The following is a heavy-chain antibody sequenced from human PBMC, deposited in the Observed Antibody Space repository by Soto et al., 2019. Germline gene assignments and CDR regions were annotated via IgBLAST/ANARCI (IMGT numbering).Heavy chain of an antibody. CDR3: ARVWGGAFDF. CDR2: IYYTGST. Sequence: QVQLQESGPGLVKPSETLSLTCTVSGGSISSYYWSWIRQPPGKGLEWIGYIYYTGSTNYNPSLQSRVTISVDTSKNQSSLTLSAVTAADTAVYYCARVWGGAFDFWGQGTIVTVSS. CDR1: GGSISSYY. D-gene: IGHD3-10*01. V-gene: IGHV4-59*01. J-gene: IGHJ3*01.